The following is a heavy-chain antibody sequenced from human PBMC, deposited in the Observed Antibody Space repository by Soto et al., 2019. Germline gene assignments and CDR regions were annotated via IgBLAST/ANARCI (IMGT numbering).Heavy chain of an antibody. V-gene: IGHV1-2*02. J-gene: IGHJ6*02. D-gene: IGHD3-9*01. CDR2: INPNSGDT. Sequence: GASVKVSCKASGYIFTGYHIHWVRQAPGRGLEWMGWINPNSGDTEYAQNFQGRVTMTRDTSFNLVYMEMSGLMSDDTAVYYCARDARGTRGFDEMDIWGXGTTVTVSS. CDR3: ARDARGTRGFDEMDI. CDR1: GYIFTGYH.